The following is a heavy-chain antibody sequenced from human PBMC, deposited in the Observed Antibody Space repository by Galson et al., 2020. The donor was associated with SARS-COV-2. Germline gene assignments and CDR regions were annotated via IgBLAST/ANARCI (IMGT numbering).Heavy chain of an antibody. Sequence: GGSLRLSCGASGFVFADYGMNWVRQAPGKGLEWLSIVNNGGDVTYYAESVKGRFITSRDNSRGTVFLQIDDLRPDDTALYYCAKQGSPGASGIDLWGQGTLVTVSS. CDR1: GFVFADYG. CDR3: AKQGSPGASGIDL. CDR2: VNNGGDVT. D-gene: IGHD1-26*01. J-gene: IGHJ5*02. V-gene: IGHV3-23*01.